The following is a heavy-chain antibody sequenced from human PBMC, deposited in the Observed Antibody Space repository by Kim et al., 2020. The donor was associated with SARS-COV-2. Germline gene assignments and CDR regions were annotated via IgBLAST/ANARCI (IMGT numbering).Heavy chain of an antibody. D-gene: IGHD6-13*01. CDR3: AKFPRMGASAGIIDF. Sequence: GGSLRLSCAASRFSFSSHAMSWVRQAPGKGLEWVSSISYNGGTTYYIDSVRGRFTISRDNSRNTLYLQMNSLRAEDTAVYYCAKFPRMGASAGIIDFWGQGTLVTVSS. J-gene: IGHJ4*02. CDR2: ISYNGGTT. V-gene: IGHV3-23*01. CDR1: RFSFSSHA.